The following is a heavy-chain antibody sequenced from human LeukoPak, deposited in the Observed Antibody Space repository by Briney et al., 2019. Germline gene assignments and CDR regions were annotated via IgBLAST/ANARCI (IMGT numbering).Heavy chain of an antibody. Sequence: SETLSLTCAVYGGSFSGYYWTWIRQPPGKGLEWIGEINHSGSTNYNPSLKSRVTISGDTSKNQFSLKLSSVTAADTAMYYCARGGDSSSRNWFDPWGQGTLVTVSS. V-gene: IGHV4-34*01. CDR2: INHSGST. CDR1: GGSFSGYY. J-gene: IGHJ5*02. D-gene: IGHD6-13*01. CDR3: ARGGDSSSRNWFDP.